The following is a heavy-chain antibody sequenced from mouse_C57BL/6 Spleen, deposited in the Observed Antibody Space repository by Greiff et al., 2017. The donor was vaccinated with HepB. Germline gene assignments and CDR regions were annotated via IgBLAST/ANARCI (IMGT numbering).Heavy chain of an antibody. J-gene: IGHJ4*01. CDR2: IYPGSGNT. Sequence: QVQLQQSGAELVRPGASVKLSCKASGYTFTDYYINWVKQRPGQGLEWIARIYPGSGNTYYNEKFKGKATLTAEKSSSTAYMQLSSLTSEDSAVYFWEVSTMVTGGGDYYAMDYWGQGTSVTVSS. CDR1: GYTFTDYY. V-gene: IGHV1-76*01. CDR3: EVSTMVTGGGDYYAMDY. D-gene: IGHD2-2*01.